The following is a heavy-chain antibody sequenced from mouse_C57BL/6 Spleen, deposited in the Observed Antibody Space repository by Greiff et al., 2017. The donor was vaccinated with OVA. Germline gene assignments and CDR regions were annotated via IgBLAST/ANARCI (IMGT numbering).Heavy chain of an antibody. V-gene: IGHV3-6*01. CDR3: ASNYYSNSYAMDY. D-gene: IGHD2-5*01. CDR2: ISYDGSN. Sequence: DVQLQESGPGLVKPSQSLSLTCSVTGYSITSGYYWNWIRQFPGNKLEWMGYISYDGSNNYNPSLKNRISITRDTSKNQFFLKLNSVTTEDTATYYCASNYYSNSYAMDYWGQGTSVTVSS. J-gene: IGHJ4*01. CDR1: GYSITSGYY.